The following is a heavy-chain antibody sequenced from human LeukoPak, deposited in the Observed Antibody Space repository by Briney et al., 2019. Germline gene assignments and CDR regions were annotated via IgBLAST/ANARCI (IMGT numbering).Heavy chain of an antibody. CDR1: GGSFSNHF. J-gene: IGHJ6*03. CDR3: AREDSGSYYNFYYFYMDV. D-gene: IGHD3-10*01. V-gene: IGHV4-4*07. CDR2: IYPSGNT. Sequence: SETLSLTCSVSGGSFSNHFWSWVRQPAGKGLEWIGRIYPSGNTNYNPSLKSRVTLSVDTSKTQFYLSLSSVTAADTAVYYCAREDSGSYYNFYYFYMDVWGKGTTVTI.